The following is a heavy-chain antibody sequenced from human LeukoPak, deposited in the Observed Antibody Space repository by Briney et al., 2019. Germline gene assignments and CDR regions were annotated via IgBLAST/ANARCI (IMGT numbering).Heavy chain of an antibody. D-gene: IGHD2-2*01. J-gene: IGHJ4*02. CDR2: IYYTGST. CDR3: ARGGGRYCSSASCHLDY. Sequence: SETLSLTCTVSGGSITSYYWSWIRQPPGKGLEWIGNIYYTGSTNYNPSLKSRVTISVDTSKNQFSLKLSSVTAADTAVYYCARGGGRYCSSASCHLDYWGQGTLVTVSS. V-gene: IGHV4-59*12. CDR1: GGSITSYY.